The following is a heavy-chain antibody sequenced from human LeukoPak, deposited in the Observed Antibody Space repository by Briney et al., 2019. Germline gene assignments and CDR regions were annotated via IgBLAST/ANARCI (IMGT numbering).Heavy chain of an antibody. D-gene: IGHD3-10*01. CDR1: GFTFSSYE. J-gene: IGHJ5*02. CDR3: ASGVYGSGSYPNWFDP. CDR2: ISSSGSTI. Sequence: GGSLRLSCAASGFTFSSYEMNWVRQAPGKGLEWVSYISSSGSTIYYADSVKGRFTISRDNAKNSLYLQMNSLRAEDTAVYYCASGVYGSGSYPNWFDPWGQGTLVTVSS. V-gene: IGHV3-48*03.